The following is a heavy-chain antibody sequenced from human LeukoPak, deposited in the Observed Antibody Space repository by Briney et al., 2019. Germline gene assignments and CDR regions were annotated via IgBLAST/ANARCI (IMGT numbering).Heavy chain of an antibody. Sequence: GGSLRLSCAAPGFTFSSYWMHWVRQAPGKGLVWVSRINDDGSSTSYADSVKGRFTISRDNAKNTLSLQMNSLSAEDTAVYYCARAVGPYDYWGQGTLVTVSS. CDR2: INDDGSST. CDR1: GFTFSSYW. D-gene: IGHD3-10*01. V-gene: IGHV3-74*01. J-gene: IGHJ4*02. CDR3: ARAVGPYDY.